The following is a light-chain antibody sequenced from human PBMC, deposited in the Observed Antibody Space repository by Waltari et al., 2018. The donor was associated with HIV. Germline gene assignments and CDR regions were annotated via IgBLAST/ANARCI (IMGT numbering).Light chain of an antibody. CDR1: QSVNINY. CDR3: QQYGGSPIT. CDR2: GAS. J-gene: IGKJ5*01. V-gene: IGKV3-20*01. Sequence: EIVLTPSPGTLSLSPGEKANLSCRASQSVNINYLAWYQHKPGQAPRLLIYGASSRATGIPDRFSGSGSGTDFTLTISRLEPEDSAVYYCQQYGGSPITFGQGTRLEIK.